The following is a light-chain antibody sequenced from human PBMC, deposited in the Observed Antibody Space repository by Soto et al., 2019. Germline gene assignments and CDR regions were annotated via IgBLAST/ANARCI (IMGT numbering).Light chain of an antibody. CDR2: DVS. V-gene: IGLV2-14*01. CDR3: SSYTSSGTPYV. CDR1: SSDVGGYDY. J-gene: IGLJ1*01. Sequence: QSVLTQPASVSGSPGQSITISCNGTSSDVGGYDYVSWYQQHPGKAPKLMIYDVSNRPSGVSNRFSGSKSGNTASLTISGLQAEDEADYYCSSYTSSGTPYVFGTGTKVTVL.